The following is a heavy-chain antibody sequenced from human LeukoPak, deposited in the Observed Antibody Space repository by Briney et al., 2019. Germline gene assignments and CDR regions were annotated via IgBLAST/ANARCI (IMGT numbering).Heavy chain of an antibody. J-gene: IGHJ6*02. CDR3: ARLVYSSSWSYYYGMDV. V-gene: IGHV4-59*08. CDR1: GGSISSYY. CDR2: IYYSGST. D-gene: IGHD6-13*01. Sequence: SETLSLTCTVSGGSISSYYWSWIRQPPGKGLEWIGYIYYSGSTNYNPSLKSRVTISVDTSKNQFSLKLSSVTAADTAVYYCARLVYSSSWSYYYGMDVRGQGTTVTVSS.